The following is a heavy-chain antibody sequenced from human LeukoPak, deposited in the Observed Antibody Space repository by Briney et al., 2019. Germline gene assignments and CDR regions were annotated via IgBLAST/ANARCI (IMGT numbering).Heavy chain of an antibody. CDR2: ISPGDFDT. CDR3: ARHQGGMDV. Sequence: GESLKISCKASGYSFTTYWVAWVRPMPGKGLEWMGMISPGDFDTRYTPSFKGKVTISADKSISTAYLQWSSLKASDTAIYYCARHQGGMDVWGQGTTVTVSS. CDR1: GYSFTTYW. V-gene: IGHV5-51*01. J-gene: IGHJ6*02.